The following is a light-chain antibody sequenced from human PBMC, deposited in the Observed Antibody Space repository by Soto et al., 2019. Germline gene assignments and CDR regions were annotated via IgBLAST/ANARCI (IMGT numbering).Light chain of an antibody. CDR3: LQHDTYPRT. Sequence: VIWMTQSPSLLSASTGDRVTISCLMSQGISSYLAWYQQKPGKAPKRLIYGTSNLQYGAPSRFSGSGSGTESTLTITSLQPEDFATYYCLQHDTYPRTFGQGTKVDIK. V-gene: IGKV1D-8*03. J-gene: IGKJ1*01. CDR2: GTS. CDR1: QGISSY.